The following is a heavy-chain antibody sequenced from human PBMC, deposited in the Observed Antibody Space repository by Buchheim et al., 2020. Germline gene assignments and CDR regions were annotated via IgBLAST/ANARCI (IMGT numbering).Heavy chain of an antibody. CDR3: ARHFGSRIAAAGTPIFDY. D-gene: IGHD6-13*01. CDR1: GGSISSSSYY. J-gene: IGHJ4*02. CDR2: IYYSGST. V-gene: IGHV4-39*01. Sequence: QLQLQESGPGLVKPSETLSLTCTVSGGSISSSSYYWGWIRQPPGKGLEWIGSIYYSGSTYYNPSLKSRVTISEDTSKNQFSLKLSSVTAADTAVYYCARHFGSRIAAAGTPIFDYWGQGTL.